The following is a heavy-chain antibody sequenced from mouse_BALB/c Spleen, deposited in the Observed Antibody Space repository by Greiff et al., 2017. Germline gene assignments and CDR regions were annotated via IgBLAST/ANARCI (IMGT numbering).Heavy chain of an antibody. CDR2: ISTYYGDA. Sequence: QVQLKESGAELVRPGVSVKISCKGSGYTFTDYAMHWVKQSHAKSLEWIGVISTYYGDASYNQKFKGKATMTVDKSSSTAYMELARLTSEDSAIYYCAREEDGYYAMDYWGQGTSVTVSS. CDR1: GYTFTDYA. CDR3: AREEDGYYAMDY. J-gene: IGHJ4*01. D-gene: IGHD2-3*01. V-gene: IGHV1S137*01.